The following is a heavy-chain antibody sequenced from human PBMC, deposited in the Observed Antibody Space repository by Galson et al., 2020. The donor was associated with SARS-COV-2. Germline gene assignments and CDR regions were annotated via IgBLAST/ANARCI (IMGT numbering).Heavy chain of an antibody. CDR3: ARAGSWGIQLHLPIPVYNWFDP. CDR2: TYYRSKWYN. V-gene: IGHV6-1*01. J-gene: IGHJ5*02. Sequence: SQTLSLTCAISGDSVSSNSAAWNWIRQSPSRGLEWLGRTYYRSKWYNDYAVSVKSRITINPDTSKNQFSLQLNSVTPEDTAVYYCARAGSWGIQLHLPIPVYNWFDPWGQGTLVTVSS. D-gene: IGHD5-18*01. CDR1: GDSVSSNSAA.